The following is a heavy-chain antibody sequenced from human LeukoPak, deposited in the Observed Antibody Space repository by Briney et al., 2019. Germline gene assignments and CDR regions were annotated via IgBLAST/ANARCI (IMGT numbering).Heavy chain of an antibody. CDR3: ARGLWFGLYGMDV. CDR2: ISSNGGST. Sequence: PGGSLRLSCAASGFTFSSYAMHWVRQAPGKGLEYVSAISSNGGSTYYANSVKGRFTISRDNSKNTLYLQMGSLRAEDMAVYYCARGLWFGLYGMDVWGQGTTVNVSS. J-gene: IGHJ6*02. D-gene: IGHD3-10*01. V-gene: IGHV3-64*01. CDR1: GFTFSSYA.